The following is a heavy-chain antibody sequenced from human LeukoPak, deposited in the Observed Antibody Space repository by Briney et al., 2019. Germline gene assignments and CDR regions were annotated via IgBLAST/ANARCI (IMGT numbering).Heavy chain of an antibody. CDR3: GRVCSSTSCYRSGDY. D-gene: IGHD2-2*01. CDR1: GGTLSSYA. Sequence: EASVKVSCKASGGTLSSYAISWVRQAPGQGLEWMGGIIPIFGTANYEQKFQGRVTITADESTSTAYMELSSLRSEDTAVYYCGRVCSSTSCYRSGDYWGQGTLVTVSS. CDR2: IIPIFGTA. V-gene: IGHV1-69*13. J-gene: IGHJ4*02.